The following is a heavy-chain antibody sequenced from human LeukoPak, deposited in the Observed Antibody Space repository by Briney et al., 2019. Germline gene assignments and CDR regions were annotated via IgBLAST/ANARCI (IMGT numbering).Heavy chain of an antibody. CDR3: ARGGDSSTWYYYFDY. D-gene: IGHD6-13*01. J-gene: IGHJ4*02. V-gene: IGHV3-30-3*01. CDR1: GFTFSSYA. Sequence: GGSLGLSCVASGFTFSSYAMNWVRQAPGKGLERVTVISYDGSNKYYADSVKGRFTISRDNSKNTLSLQVNSLRAEDTAVYYCARGGDSSTWYYYFDYWGQGTLVTVSS. CDR2: ISYDGSNK.